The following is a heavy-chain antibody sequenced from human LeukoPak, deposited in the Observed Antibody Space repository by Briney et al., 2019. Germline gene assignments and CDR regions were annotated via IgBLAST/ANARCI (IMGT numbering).Heavy chain of an antibody. D-gene: IGHD5-12*01. J-gene: IGHJ4*02. Sequence: SETLSLTCTVSGGSISSGGYYWSWIRQHPGKGLEWIGYIYYSGSTYYNPSFKSRVTISVDTSKNQFSLRLSSVTAADTAVYYCARGSGYDPHKYWGQGTLITVSS. CDR3: ARGSGYDPHKY. V-gene: IGHV4-31*03. CDR1: GGSISSGGYY. CDR2: IYYSGST.